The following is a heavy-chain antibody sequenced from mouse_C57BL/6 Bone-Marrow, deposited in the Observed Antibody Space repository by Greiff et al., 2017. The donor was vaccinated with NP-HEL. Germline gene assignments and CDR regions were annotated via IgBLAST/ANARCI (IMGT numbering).Heavy chain of an antibody. CDR1: GYTFTSYW. Sequence: QVQLQQPGAELVKPGASVKLSCKASGYTFTSYWMHWVKQRPGQGLEWIGMIHPNSGSTNYNEKFKSKATLTVDKSSSTAYMQLSSLTSEDSAVYYCERERTVVATDYAMDYWGKGTSVTVS. CDR2: IHPNSGST. J-gene: IGHJ4*01. CDR3: ERERTVVATDYAMDY. D-gene: IGHD1-1*01. V-gene: IGHV1-64*01.